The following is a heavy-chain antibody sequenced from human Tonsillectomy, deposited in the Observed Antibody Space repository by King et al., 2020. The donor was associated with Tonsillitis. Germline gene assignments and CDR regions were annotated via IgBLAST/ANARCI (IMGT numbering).Heavy chain of an antibody. J-gene: IGHJ5*02. CDR2: ISYDGLNK. CDR1: GFSVTSSP. Sequence: VQLVESGGGVVQPGRSLRLACAASGFSVTSSPMHWVRQAPGRGLEWLTVISYDGLNKYYADSVKGRFTISRDRSKNTLFLLMNSLTLQDTSVYYCARGSPESSFLDRWGQGTLVTVSS. V-gene: IGHV3-30*04. CDR3: ARGSPESSFLDR. D-gene: IGHD6-6*01.